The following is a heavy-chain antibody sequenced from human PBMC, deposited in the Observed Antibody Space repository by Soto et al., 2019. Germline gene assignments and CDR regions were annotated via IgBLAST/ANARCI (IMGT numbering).Heavy chain of an antibody. D-gene: IGHD3-22*01. CDR1: GGSISSSNW. Sequence: SETLSLTCAVSGGSISSSNWRSWVRQRPGKGLEWIGEIYHSGSTNYNPSLKSRVTISVDKSKNQFSLKLSSVTAADTAVYYCARSPDSSGYYPRWYYYGMDVWGQGTTVT. J-gene: IGHJ6*02. CDR3: ARSPDSSGYYPRWYYYGMDV. CDR2: IYHSGST. V-gene: IGHV4-4*02.